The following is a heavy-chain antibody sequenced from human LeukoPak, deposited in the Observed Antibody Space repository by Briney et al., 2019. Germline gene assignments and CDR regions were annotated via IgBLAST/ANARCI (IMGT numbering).Heavy chain of an antibody. CDR3: AKSPLLWFGELLLYFDY. D-gene: IGHD3-10*01. Sequence: GGSLRLSCAASGFTFSSYAMSWVRQAPGKGLEWVSAISGSGGNTYYADSVKGRFTISRDNSKNTLYLQMNSLRAEDTAVYYCAKSPLLWFGELLLYFDYWGQGTLVTVSS. V-gene: IGHV3-23*01. J-gene: IGHJ4*02. CDR1: GFTFSSYA. CDR2: ISGSGGNT.